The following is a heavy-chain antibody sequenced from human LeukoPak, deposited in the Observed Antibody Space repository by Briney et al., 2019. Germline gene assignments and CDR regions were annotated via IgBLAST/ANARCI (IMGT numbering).Heavy chain of an antibody. CDR2: ISYDGSNK. V-gene: IGHV3-30-3*02. CDR3: AKLPTNAFDI. CDR1: GFTFSSFS. J-gene: IGHJ3*02. Sequence: GSLRPSCAASGFTFSSFSKHWVRQAPSKGVEWVAVISYDGSNKYYADSVKGQFTISRDNAKNSLYLQMNSLRAEDTAVYYCAKLPTNAFDIWGQGTIVTVSS.